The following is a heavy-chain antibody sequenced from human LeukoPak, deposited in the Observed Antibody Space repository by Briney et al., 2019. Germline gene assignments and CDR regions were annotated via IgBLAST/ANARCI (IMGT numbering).Heavy chain of an antibody. J-gene: IGHJ4*02. Sequence: ASVKVSCKASGYTFTSYDINWVRQATGQGLEWMGWTNPNSGNTGYAQKFQGRVTMTRNTSISTAYMELSSLRSEDTAVYYCARGSELLFVEATIDYWGQGTLVTVSS. D-gene: IGHD2-2*01. CDR3: ARGSELLFVEATIDY. CDR1: GYTFTSYD. CDR2: TNPNSGNT. V-gene: IGHV1-8*01.